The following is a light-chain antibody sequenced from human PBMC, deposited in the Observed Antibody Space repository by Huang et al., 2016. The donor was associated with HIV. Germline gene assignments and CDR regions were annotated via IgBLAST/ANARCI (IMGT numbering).Light chain of an antibody. Sequence: EIQMTQSPSTLSASVGDRVTITCRASQSITRWLAWYQQRPGKAPRLLIYKGSVLESRVPARFSGSGSGTDFTLTISSLEPEDFATYYCQQYHDYSCLTFGGGTRVEI. CDR2: KGS. CDR3: QQYHDYSCLT. V-gene: IGKV1-5*03. CDR1: QSITRW. J-gene: IGKJ4*01.